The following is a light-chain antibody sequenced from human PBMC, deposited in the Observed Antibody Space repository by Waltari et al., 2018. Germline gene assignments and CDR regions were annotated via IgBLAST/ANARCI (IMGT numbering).Light chain of an antibody. CDR3: QHYNSFTLT. J-gene: IGKJ4*01. Sequence: DIQMTQSPSSLSASVGDRVTITCLASQGISSYLNWYQQKPGEAPKLLISNTNHLESGVPSRFSGSGSGPEFTLTISSLQPEDFATYYCQHYNSFTLTFGGGTRLEI. V-gene: IGKV1-17*01. CDR1: QGISSY. CDR2: NTN.